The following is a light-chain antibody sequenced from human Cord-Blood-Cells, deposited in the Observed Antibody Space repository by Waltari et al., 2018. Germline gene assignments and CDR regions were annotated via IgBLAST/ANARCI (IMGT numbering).Light chain of an antibody. CDR2: AAS. Sequence: DIQMTQSPSSLSASVGDRVTITCRASQSISSYLNWYQKKPRKAPKLLIYAASSLQSGVPSRFSGSGSGTEFTLTISSLQPEDFATYYCQQSYSTPWTFGQGTKVEIK. CDR3: QQSYSTPWT. J-gene: IGKJ1*01. CDR1: QSISSY. V-gene: IGKV1-39*01.